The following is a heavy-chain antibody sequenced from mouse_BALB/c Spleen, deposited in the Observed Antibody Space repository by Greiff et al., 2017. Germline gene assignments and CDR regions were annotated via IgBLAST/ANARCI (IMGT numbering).Heavy chain of an antibody. Sequence: VKLQESGPELVKPGASVKMSCKASGYTFTSYYIHWVKQRPGQGLEWIGWIYPGDGSTKYNEKFKGKTTLTADKSSSTAYMLLSSLTSEDSAIYFCARLATEAMDYWGQGTSVTVSS. CDR1: GYTFTSYY. J-gene: IGHJ4*01. CDR2: IYPGDGST. D-gene: IGHD1-1*01. CDR3: ARLATEAMDY. V-gene: IGHV1S56*01.